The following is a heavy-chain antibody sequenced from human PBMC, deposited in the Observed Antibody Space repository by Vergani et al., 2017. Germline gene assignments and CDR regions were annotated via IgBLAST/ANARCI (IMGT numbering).Heavy chain of an antibody. CDR2: IYTSGST. D-gene: IGHD4-17*01. CDR1: GGSISSGSYY. Sequence: QVQLQESGPGLVKPSQTLSLTCTVSGGSISSGSYYWSWIRQPAGKGLEWIGRIYTSGSTNYNPSLKSRVTISVDTSKNQFSLQLSSVTAADTAVYYCARDPRSTVTKYYFDYWGQGTLVTVSS. CDR3: ARDPRSTVTKYYFDY. V-gene: IGHV4-61*02. J-gene: IGHJ4*02.